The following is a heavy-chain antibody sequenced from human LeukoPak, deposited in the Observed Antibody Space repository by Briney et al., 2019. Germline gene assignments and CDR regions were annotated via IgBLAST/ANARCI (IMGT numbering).Heavy chain of an antibody. J-gene: IGHJ6*02. Sequence: PGGSLRLSCAASGFTFSSYAMSWVRQAPGKGLEWVSAISGSGGSTYYADSVKGRFTISRDNSKNTLYLQMNSLRAEDTAVYYCAKARYGSGSHLYGMDVWGQGTTVTVSS. D-gene: IGHD3-10*01. V-gene: IGHV3-23*01. CDR1: GFTFSSYA. CDR3: AKARYGSGSHLYGMDV. CDR2: ISGSGGST.